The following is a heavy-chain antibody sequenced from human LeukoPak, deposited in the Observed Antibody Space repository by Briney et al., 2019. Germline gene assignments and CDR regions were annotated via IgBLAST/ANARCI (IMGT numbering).Heavy chain of an antibody. Sequence: SVKVSCKASGGTFSSYAISWVRQAPGQGLEWMGRITPILGIANYAQKFQGRVTITADKSTSTAYMELSSLRSEDTAVYYCARDVEMATIDYFDYWGQGTLVTVSS. CDR3: ARDVEMATIDYFDY. J-gene: IGHJ4*02. D-gene: IGHD5-24*01. V-gene: IGHV1-69*04. CDR2: ITPILGIA. CDR1: GGTFSSYA.